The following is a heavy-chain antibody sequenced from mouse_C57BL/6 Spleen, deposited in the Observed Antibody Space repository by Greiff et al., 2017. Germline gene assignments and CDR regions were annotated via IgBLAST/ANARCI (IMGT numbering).Heavy chain of an antibody. V-gene: IGHV1-55*01. Sequence: QVQLQQPGAELVKPGASVKMSCKASGYTFTSYWINWVKQRPGQGLEWIGDIYPGSGSTNYNEKFKSKATLTVDTSSSTAYMQLSSLTSEDSAVYYCARGGYYYAMDYWGQGTSGTVSS. CDR3: ARGGYYYAMDY. D-gene: IGHD2-2*01. CDR1: GYTFTSYW. J-gene: IGHJ4*01. CDR2: IYPGSGST.